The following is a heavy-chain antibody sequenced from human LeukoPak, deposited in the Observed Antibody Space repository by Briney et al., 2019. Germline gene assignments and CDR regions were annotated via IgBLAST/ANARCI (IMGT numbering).Heavy chain of an antibody. Sequence: GGSLRLSCAASGFSFSSFGMSWVRQAPGKGLEWVSYISSSGSTIYYADSVKGRFTISRDNAKNSLYLQMNSLRAEDTAVYYCASFSYYYYYYMDVWGKGTTVTISS. J-gene: IGHJ6*03. CDR1: GFSFSSFG. CDR3: ASFSYYYYYYMDV. CDR2: ISSSGSTI. V-gene: IGHV3-48*04.